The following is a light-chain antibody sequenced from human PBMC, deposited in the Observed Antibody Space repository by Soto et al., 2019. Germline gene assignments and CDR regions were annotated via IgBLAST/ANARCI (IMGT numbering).Light chain of an antibody. J-gene: IGKJ5*01. V-gene: IGKV3-15*01. CDR3: QQYNSWPPIT. CDR2: GAS. CDR1: QSVRTK. Sequence: EIVMTQSPGTLSVSPGEGATLFCRASQSVRTKLAWYQQRAGQAPRLLMYGASTRATGIPDRFSGSGSGTEFTPIITSLQSEDFAVYYCQQYNSWPPITFGQGTRLEIK.